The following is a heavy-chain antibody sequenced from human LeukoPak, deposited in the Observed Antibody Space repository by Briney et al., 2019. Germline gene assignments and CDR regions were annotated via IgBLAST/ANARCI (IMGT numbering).Heavy chain of an antibody. D-gene: IGHD3-10*01. CDR1: GFTFSSYG. J-gene: IGHJ4*02. Sequence: PGGSLRLSCAASGFTFSSYGMHWVRQAPGKGLEWVAVIWYDGGNKYYADSVKGRFTISRDNSKNTLYLQMNSLRAEDTAVYYCARARGSGSYYISFDYWGQGTLVTVSS. CDR2: IWYDGGNK. V-gene: IGHV3-33*01. CDR3: ARARGSGSYYISFDY.